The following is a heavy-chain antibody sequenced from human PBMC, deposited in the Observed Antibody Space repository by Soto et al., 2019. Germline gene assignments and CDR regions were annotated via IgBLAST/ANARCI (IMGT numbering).Heavy chain of an antibody. CDR2: IYPGDSDT. J-gene: IGHJ6*02. CDR3: ARHKAVAGTWYYYYGMDV. D-gene: IGHD6-19*01. V-gene: IGHV5-51*01. CDR1: GYSFTSYW. Sequence: GESLKISCKGSGYSFTSYWIGWVRQMPGKGLEWMGIIYPGDSDTRYSPSFQGQVTISADKSISTAYLQWSSLKASDTAMYYCARHKAVAGTWYYYYGMDVWGQGTTVTVSS.